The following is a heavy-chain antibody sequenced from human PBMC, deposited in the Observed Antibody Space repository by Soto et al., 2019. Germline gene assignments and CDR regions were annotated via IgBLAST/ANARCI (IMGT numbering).Heavy chain of an antibody. J-gene: IGHJ6*02. CDR2: INGATGQT. Sequence: ASVKVSCKASGYTFSTYSMHWVRQAPGHSLEWMGWINGATGQTRSSQEFQGRVTMTEDTSTDTAYMELSSLRSEDTAVYYCAALLPPYGMDVWGQGTTVTVSS. CDR1: GYTFSTYS. D-gene: IGHD3-10*01. V-gene: IGHV1-3*03. CDR3: AALLPPYGMDV.